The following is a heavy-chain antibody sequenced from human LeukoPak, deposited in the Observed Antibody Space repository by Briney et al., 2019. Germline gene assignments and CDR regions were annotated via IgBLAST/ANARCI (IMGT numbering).Heavy chain of an antibody. J-gene: IGHJ4*02. CDR1: GGSISSSSYY. CDR2: IYYSGST. D-gene: IGHD3-22*01. CDR3: HYYDSSGYPY. V-gene: IGHV4-39*01. Sequence: PSETLSLTCTVSGGSISSSSYYWGWIRQPPGKGLEWIGSIYYSGSTYYNPSLKSRVTISVDTSKNQFSLRLSSVTAADTAVYYGHYYDSSGYPYWGQGTLVTVSS.